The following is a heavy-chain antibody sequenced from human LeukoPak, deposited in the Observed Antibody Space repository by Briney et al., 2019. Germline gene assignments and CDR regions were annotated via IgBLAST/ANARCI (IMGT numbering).Heavy chain of an antibody. CDR2: IYYSGST. Sequence: SETLSLTCTVSGGSISSSSYYWGWIRQPPGKGLEWIGSIYYSGSTYYNPSLKSRVTISVDTSKNQFSLKLSSVTAADTAVYYCARQRWIQLWSTNWFDPWGQGTLVTVSS. J-gene: IGHJ5*02. CDR3: ARQRWIQLWSTNWFDP. V-gene: IGHV4-39*01. D-gene: IGHD5-18*01. CDR1: GGSISSSSYY.